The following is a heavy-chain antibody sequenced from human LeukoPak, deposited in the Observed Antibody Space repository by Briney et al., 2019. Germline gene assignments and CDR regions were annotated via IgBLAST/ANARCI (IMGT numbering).Heavy chain of an antibody. J-gene: IGHJ5*02. CDR2: INHSGGT. Sequence: SETLSLTCAVYGGSFSGYYWSWIRQPPGKGLEWIGEINHSGGTNYNPSLKSRVTISVDTSKNQFSLKLSSVTAADTAVYYCARAYSSSYWFDPWGQGTLVTVSS. CDR1: GGSFSGYY. CDR3: ARAYSSSYWFDP. V-gene: IGHV4-34*01. D-gene: IGHD6-6*01.